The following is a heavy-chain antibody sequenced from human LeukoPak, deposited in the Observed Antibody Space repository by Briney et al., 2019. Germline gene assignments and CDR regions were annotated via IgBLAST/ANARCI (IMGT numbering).Heavy chain of an antibody. V-gene: IGHV3-48*03. CDR2: ISSSGSTI. J-gene: IGHJ4*02. CDR3: ARAQRRPYYYDSSGPYYFDY. Sequence: GSLRLSCAASGFTFSSYEMNWVRQAPGKGLEWVSYISSSGSTIYYADSVKGRFTISRDNAKNSLYLQMNSLRAEDTALYYCARAQRRPYYYDSSGPYYFDYWGQGTLVTVSS. D-gene: IGHD3-22*01. CDR1: GFTFSSYE.